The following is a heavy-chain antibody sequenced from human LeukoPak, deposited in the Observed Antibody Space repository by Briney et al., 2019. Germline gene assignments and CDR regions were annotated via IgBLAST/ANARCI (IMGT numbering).Heavy chain of an antibody. D-gene: IGHD6-13*01. CDR3: ARQAAGTYWFDP. J-gene: IGHJ5*02. CDR1: GLTFSSYA. Sequence: PGGSLRLSCAASGLTFSSYAMSWVRQAPGKGLEWVSAISGSSGHTYYADSVKGRFTISRDNAKNSLYLQMNSLRAEDTAVYYCARQAAGTYWFDPWGQGTLVTVSS. CDR2: ISGSSGHT. V-gene: IGHV3-23*01.